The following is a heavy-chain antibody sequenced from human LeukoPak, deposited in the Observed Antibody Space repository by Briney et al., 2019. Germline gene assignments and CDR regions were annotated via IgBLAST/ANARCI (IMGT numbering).Heavy chain of an antibody. Sequence: QSGGSLRLSCAAAGFSFSRYAMSWVRQAPGKGLEWVSGISDSGGNTYYADSVKGRFTISRDNSKNTLYLQMNSLRAEDTAVYYCAKVRYVGYYFDSWGQGALVTVSS. CDR2: ISDSGGNT. CDR3: AKVRYVGYYFDS. J-gene: IGHJ4*02. D-gene: IGHD3-9*01. CDR1: GFSFSRYA. V-gene: IGHV3-23*01.